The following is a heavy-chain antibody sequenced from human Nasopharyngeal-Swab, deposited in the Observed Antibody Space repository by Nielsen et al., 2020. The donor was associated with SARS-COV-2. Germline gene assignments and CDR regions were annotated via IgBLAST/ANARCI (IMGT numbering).Heavy chain of an antibody. CDR3: ARGGGGNFDEPLDI. CDR1: GDTFSSSA. D-gene: IGHD4-23*01. Sequence: SVTVSCKASGDTFSSSAICWLRQAPGQGLEGMGGILPLYGSTTYARKFEGRVTITADESTRTAHMVLRSLTSDDTSIYSCARGGGGNFDEPLDIWGQGTMVTISS. CDR2: ILPLYGST. V-gene: IGHV1-69*13. J-gene: IGHJ3*02.